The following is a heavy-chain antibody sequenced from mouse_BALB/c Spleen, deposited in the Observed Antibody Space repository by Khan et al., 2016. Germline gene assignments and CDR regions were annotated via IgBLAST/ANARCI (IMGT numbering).Heavy chain of an antibody. J-gene: IGHJ2*01. Sequence: QVQLKQSGAELARPGASVKLSCRASGYTFTSYWMQWVKQRPGQGLEWIGAIYTGDGDTRYTQKFKGKATLTADKSSSTAYMQLSSLASEDSAVYYCARGNSYYDYDYWGQGTTLTVSS. CDR1: GYTFTSYW. CDR2: IYTGDGDT. CDR3: ARGNSYYDYDY. D-gene: IGHD2-4*01. V-gene: IGHV1-87*01.